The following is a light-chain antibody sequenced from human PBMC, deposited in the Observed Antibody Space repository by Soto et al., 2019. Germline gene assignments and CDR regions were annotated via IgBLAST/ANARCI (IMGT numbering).Light chain of an antibody. CDR2: DAS. V-gene: IGKV3-11*01. CDR1: QSVSSH. J-gene: IGKJ5*01. CDR3: QQGGNWPLT. Sequence: DTVLTQFPGTLSLSPGERATVSCRASQSVSSHLAWYKQTRGQAPRLLIYDASSRASGIPDRFSVSGYGTDFTLTISSLEPEDFAVYYCQQGGNWPLTLGQGTRLEI.